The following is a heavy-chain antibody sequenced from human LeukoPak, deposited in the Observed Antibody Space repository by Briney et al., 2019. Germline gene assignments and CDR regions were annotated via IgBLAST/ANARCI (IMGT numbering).Heavy chain of an antibody. V-gene: IGHV3-11*01. J-gene: IGHJ6*02. CDR2: ISGSGSSI. CDR1: GFTFSDYY. Sequence: PGGSLRLSCAASGFTFSDYYMSWIRQAPGKGLEWVSYISGSGSSIYYADSVKGRFTISRDNAKNSLYLQMNSLRTEGTAVYYCARDITYYYGSGSHYGMDVWGQGTTVTVSS. CDR3: ARDITYYYGSGSHYGMDV. D-gene: IGHD3-10*01.